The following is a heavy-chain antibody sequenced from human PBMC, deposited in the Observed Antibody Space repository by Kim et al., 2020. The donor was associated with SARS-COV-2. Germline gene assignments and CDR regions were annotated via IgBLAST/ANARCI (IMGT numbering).Heavy chain of an antibody. J-gene: IGHJ6*02. V-gene: IGHV3-21*01. D-gene: IGHD5-12*01. CDR2: ISSSSSYI. Sequence: GGSLRLSCAASGFTFSSYSMNWVRQAPGKGLEWVSSISSSSSYIYYADSVKGRFTISRDNAKNSLYLQMNSLRAEDTAVYYCARPLPLGGYDWYYYYYYGMDVWGQGTTVTVSS. CDR3: ARPLPLGGYDWYYYYYYGMDV. CDR1: GFTFSSYS.